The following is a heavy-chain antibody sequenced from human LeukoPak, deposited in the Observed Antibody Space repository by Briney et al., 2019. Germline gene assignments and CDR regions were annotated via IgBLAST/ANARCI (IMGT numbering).Heavy chain of an antibody. Sequence: PGGSLRLSCAASGFTFNYAWMSWVRQVPGKGLEWVGQTVSEIDGGTTDYAAPVKDRFTISRDDSKSTLYLQMNSLKIEDTAVYYCTTDEDWNYARKDVWGQGATVIVSS. CDR1: GFTFNYAW. D-gene: IGHD1-7*01. CDR3: TTDEDWNYARKDV. V-gene: IGHV3-15*04. CDR2: TVSEIDGGTT. J-gene: IGHJ6*02.